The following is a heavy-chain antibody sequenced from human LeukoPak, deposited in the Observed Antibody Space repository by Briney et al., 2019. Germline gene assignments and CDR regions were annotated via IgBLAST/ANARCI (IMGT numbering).Heavy chain of an antibody. CDR2: INQDGSEK. CDR1: GFPFSSYW. D-gene: IGHD2/OR15-2a*01. V-gene: IGHV3-7*04. CDR3: ARGEDNADEYLREDY. Sequence: GGSLRLSCAGSGFPFSSYWMTWVRQAPGKGLEWVANINQDGSEKSYVDSVRGRFTISRDNAKNSLYLQMNRGGAEDTAVYYCARGEDNADEYLREDYWGQGILVTVSS. J-gene: IGHJ4*02.